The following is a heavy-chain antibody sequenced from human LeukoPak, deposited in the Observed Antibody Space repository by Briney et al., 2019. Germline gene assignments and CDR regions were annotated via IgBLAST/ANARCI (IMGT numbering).Heavy chain of an antibody. J-gene: IGHJ4*02. CDR3: ARSPYGDYVSPPDY. D-gene: IGHD4-17*01. Sequence: GEALQISCKGSGYGFTSYWIGWVRPLPGKGLEWMGIIYPGDSDTRYSPSFQGQVTISADKSISTAYLQWSSLKASDTAMYYCARSPYGDYVSPPDYWGQGTLVTVSS. CDR2: IYPGDSDT. CDR1: GYGFTSYW. V-gene: IGHV5-51*03.